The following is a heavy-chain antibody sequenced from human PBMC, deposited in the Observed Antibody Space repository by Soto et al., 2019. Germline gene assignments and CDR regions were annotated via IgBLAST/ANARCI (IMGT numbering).Heavy chain of an antibody. V-gene: IGHV4-34*01. CDR1: GGSFSGYY. Sequence: PSETLSLTCAVYGGSFSGYYWSWIRQPPGKGLEWIGEINHSGSTNYNPSLKSRVTISVDTSKNQFSLKLSSVTAADTAVYYCASIFYDSSGYCFDYWGQGTLVNVSS. D-gene: IGHD3-22*01. J-gene: IGHJ4*02. CDR2: INHSGST. CDR3: ASIFYDSSGYCFDY.